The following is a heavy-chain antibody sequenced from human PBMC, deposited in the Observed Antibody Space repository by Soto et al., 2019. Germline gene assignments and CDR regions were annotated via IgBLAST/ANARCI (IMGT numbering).Heavy chain of an antibody. CDR2: FSGSGGSK. Sequence: EVQLLESGGGLVQRGGSLRLSLAAAGFTFCNYAINRVRQAPGKGLEWVSAFSGSGGSKYYADSVKGRFTISRDNSKNTLYLQMNSLRAEDTAVYYCASYPPRHYMDVWGKGTTVTVSS. CDR3: ASYPPRHYMDV. J-gene: IGHJ6*03. V-gene: IGHV3-23*01. CDR1: GFTFCNYA.